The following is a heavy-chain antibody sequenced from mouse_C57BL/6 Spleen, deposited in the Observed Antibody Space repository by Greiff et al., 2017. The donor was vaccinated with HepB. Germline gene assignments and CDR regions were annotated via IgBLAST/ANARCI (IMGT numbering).Heavy chain of an antibody. CDR2: INYDGSST. J-gene: IGHJ1*03. V-gene: IGHV5-16*01. CDR3: ARDRYYYGSLDV. CDR1: GFTFSDYY. Sequence: DVKLVESEGGLVQPGSSMKLSCTASGFTFSDYYMAWVRQVPEKGLEWVANINYDGSSTYYLDSLKSRFIISRDNAKNILYLQMSSLKSEDTATYYCARDRYYYGSLDVWGTGTTVTVSS. D-gene: IGHD1-1*01.